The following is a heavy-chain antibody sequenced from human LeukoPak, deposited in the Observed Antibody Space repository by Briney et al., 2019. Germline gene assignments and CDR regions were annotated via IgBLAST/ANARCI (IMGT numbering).Heavy chain of an antibody. V-gene: IGHV3-74*01. J-gene: IGHJ4*01. CDR1: GFTFRNYW. CDR3: ARDGNPFFAD. CDR2: LNADGSSR. Sequence: QPGGSLRLSCVASGFTFRNYWMHWVRQAPGKGLVWVSRLNADGSSRDYADSVKGRFTISRDNAKNTLYLQMNSLRADDTAIYYCARDGNPFFADWGHGTLVTVSS.